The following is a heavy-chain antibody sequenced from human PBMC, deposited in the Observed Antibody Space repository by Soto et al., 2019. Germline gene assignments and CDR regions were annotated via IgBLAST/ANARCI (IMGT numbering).Heavy chain of an antibody. Sequence: GASVKVSCKASGYTFTSYGISWVRQAPGQGLEWMGWISAYNGNTNYAQKLQGRVTMTTDTSTSTAYMELRSLRSDDTAVYYCARVPFSTGVWYFDLWGRGTLVTVSS. CDR1: GYTFTSYG. CDR3: ARVPFSTGVWYFDL. J-gene: IGHJ2*01. V-gene: IGHV1-18*01. D-gene: IGHD4-4*01. CDR2: ISAYNGNT.